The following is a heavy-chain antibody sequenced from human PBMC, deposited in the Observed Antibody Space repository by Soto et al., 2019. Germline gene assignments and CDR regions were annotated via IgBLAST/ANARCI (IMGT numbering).Heavy chain of an antibody. CDR1: GGSITNGRYY. Sequence: SETLSLTCSVSGGSITNGRYYWGWIRQPPGKGLEWIGSIYYTGNTQYNPSLKSRATISVDRSNNKFSLKLTSVTAADTAVYYCARQDATMGYYAFWSGFPVAHWGQGTLVTVS. J-gene: IGHJ4*02. CDR3: ARQDATMGYYAFWSGFPVAH. V-gene: IGHV4-39*01. CDR2: IYYTGNT. D-gene: IGHD3-3*01.